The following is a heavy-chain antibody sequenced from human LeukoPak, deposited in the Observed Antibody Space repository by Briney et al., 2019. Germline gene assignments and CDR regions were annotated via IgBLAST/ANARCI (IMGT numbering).Heavy chain of an antibody. CDR3: VESRYGDVLFDY. V-gene: IGHV3-33*01. D-gene: IGHD4-17*01. J-gene: IGHJ4*02. CDR2: IWYDGSNK. CDR1: GFTFSNYG. Sequence: GGSLRLSCAASGFTFSNYGMHWVRQAPGKGLEWVAVIWYDGSNKFYADSVKGRFTISRDNSQNTLYLQMKSLRAEDTAVYYCVESRYGDVLFDYWGQGTLVTVSS.